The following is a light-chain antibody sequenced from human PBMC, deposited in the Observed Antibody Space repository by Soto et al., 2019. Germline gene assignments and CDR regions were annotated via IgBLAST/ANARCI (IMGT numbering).Light chain of an antibody. V-gene: IGKV3-11*01. CDR1: QSVSSY. Sequence: EIVLTQSPATLSLSPGERATLSCRASQSVSSYLAWYQQKPGQAPRLLIYDASNRATGIPARFSGSGSATDFTLAINSLEREDLAVYYCQQRSNGPPLFTFGPGTKVDIK. CDR3: QQRSNGPPLFT. CDR2: DAS. J-gene: IGKJ3*01.